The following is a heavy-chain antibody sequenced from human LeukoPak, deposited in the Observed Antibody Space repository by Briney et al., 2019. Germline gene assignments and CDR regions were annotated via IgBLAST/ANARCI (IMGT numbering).Heavy chain of an antibody. D-gene: IGHD3-22*01. CDR2: IYPGDSDT. Sequence: GESLKISCKGSGYSFTSYWIGWVRQMPGKGLEWMGIIYPGDSDTRYSPSFQGQVTISADKSISTAYLQWSSLKASDTAMYYCARRRGPYYYDSSGYKGYFDYWGQGTLVTVSS. CDR3: ARRRGPYYYDSSGYKGYFDY. J-gene: IGHJ4*02. CDR1: GYSFTSYW. V-gene: IGHV5-51*01.